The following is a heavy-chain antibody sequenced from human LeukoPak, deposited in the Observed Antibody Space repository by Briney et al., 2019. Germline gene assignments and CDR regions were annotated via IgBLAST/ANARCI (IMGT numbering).Heavy chain of an antibody. Sequence: PSETLSLTCTVSGYSITTGHYWGWIRQPPGRGLEWIGSIYHGETTYYNPSLKTRLTISLDASKNQFSLKLSSVTAADTAVYYCASNWSDFDYWGQGILVTVSS. J-gene: IGHJ4*02. CDR2: IYHGETT. CDR3: ASNWSDFDY. V-gene: IGHV4-38-2*02. D-gene: IGHD1-1*01. CDR1: GYSITTGHY.